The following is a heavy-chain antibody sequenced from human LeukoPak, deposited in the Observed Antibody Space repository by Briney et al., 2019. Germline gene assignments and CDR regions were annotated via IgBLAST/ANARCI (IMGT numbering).Heavy chain of an antibody. CDR1: GFTFSSYS. V-gene: IGHV3-21*01. CDR3: AAGYNSGLAY. D-gene: IGHD5-24*01. J-gene: IGHJ4*02. Sequence: GGSLRLSCAASGFTFSSYSMNWVRQAPGKGLEWVSSISSSSSYIHYADSVKGRFTISRDNAKNSLYLQMNSLRAEDTAVYYCAAGYNSGLAYWGQGTLVTVSS. CDR2: ISSSSSYI.